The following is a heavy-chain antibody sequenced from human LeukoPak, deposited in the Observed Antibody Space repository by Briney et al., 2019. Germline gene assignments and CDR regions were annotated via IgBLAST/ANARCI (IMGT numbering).Heavy chain of an antibody. D-gene: IGHD3-22*01. V-gene: IGHV3-30*04. J-gene: IGHJ4*02. CDR2: IWYDGSNK. CDR3: ARGGITMIVILDY. CDR1: GFTFSSYA. Sequence: GRSLRLSCAASGFTFSSYAMHWVRQAPGKGLEWVAVIWYDGSNKYYADSVKGRFTISRDNSKNTLYLQMNSLRAEDTAVYYCARGGITMIVILDYWGQGTLVTVSS.